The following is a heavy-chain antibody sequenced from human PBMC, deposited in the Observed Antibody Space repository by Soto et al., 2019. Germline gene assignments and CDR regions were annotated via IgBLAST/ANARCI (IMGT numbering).Heavy chain of an antibody. J-gene: IGHJ4*02. CDR1: GFTFSSYA. V-gene: IGHV3-30-3*01. Sequence: QVQLVESGGGVVQPGRSLRLSCAASGFTFSSYAMNWVRQAPGKGLEWVAVISYDGSNKYYADSVKGRFTISRDNSKNTLDLQMNGLRDEDTGVYYCARHSGIMITFGGVGPLDYWGQGTLVTVSS. D-gene: IGHD3-16*01. CDR3: ARHSGIMITFGGVGPLDY. CDR2: ISYDGSNK.